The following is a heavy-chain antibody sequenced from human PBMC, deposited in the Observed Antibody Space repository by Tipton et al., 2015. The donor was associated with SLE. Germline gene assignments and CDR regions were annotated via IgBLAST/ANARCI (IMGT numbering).Heavy chain of an antibody. Sequence: QLVQSGAEVKKPGASVKVSCKASGYTFTGYYMHWVRQAPGQWLEWMGWINPNSGGTNYAQKFQGRATMTRDTSISTAYMELNRLRSDDAAVYYCARGPHDCGGECYGGYAYSGMVVWVQGTTVTVSS. CDR1: GYTFTGYY. CDR2: INPNSGGT. CDR3: ARGPHDCGGECYGGYAYSGMVV. V-gene: IGHV1-2*02. D-gene: IGHD2-21*01. J-gene: IGHJ6*02.